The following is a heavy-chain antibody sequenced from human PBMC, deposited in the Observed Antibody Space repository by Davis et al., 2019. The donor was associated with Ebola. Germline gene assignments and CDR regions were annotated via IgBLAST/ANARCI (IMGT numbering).Heavy chain of an antibody. Sequence: AASVKVSCKASGGTFSSYAISWVRQAPGQGLEWMGWISAYNGNTNYAQKVQGRVTMTTDTSASTAYMELSSLRSEDTAVYYCARETGYSSSWDYYYYYGMDVWGQGTTVTVSS. J-gene: IGHJ6*02. CDR3: ARETGYSSSWDYYYYYGMDV. V-gene: IGHV1-18*01. D-gene: IGHD6-13*01. CDR1: GGTFSSYA. CDR2: ISAYNGNT.